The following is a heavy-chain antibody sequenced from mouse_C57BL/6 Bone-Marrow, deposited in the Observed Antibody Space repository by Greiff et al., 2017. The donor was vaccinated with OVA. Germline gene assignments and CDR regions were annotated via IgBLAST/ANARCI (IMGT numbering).Heavy chain of an antibody. V-gene: IGHV1-55*01. Sequence: QVQLQQPGAELVKPGASVKMSCKASGYTFTSYWITWVKQRPGQGLEWIGDIYPGSGSTKYNEKFKSKATLTVDTSSSTAYMQLSSLTSEDSAVYYCAREGVYYSNYNWYFDVWGTGTTVTVSS. D-gene: IGHD2-5*01. CDR2: IYPGSGST. J-gene: IGHJ1*03. CDR1: GYTFTSYW. CDR3: AREGVYYSNYNWYFDV.